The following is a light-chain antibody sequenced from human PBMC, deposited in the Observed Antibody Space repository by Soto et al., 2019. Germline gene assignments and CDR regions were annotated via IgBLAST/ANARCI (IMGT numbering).Light chain of an antibody. CDR2: DAS. V-gene: IGKV3-11*01. J-gene: IGKJ2*01. Sequence: EIVLTQSPATLSLSPGERATLSCGASQSVSSNYLAWYQQKPGQAPRLLIYDASNRATGIPARFSGSGSGTDFTLTISSLEPEDFAVYYCQQRSNWPPLYTFGQGTKVDI. CDR1: QSVSSNY. CDR3: QQRSNWPPLYT.